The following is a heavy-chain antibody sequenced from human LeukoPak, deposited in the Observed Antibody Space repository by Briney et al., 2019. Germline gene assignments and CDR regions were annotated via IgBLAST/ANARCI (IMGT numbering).Heavy chain of an antibody. D-gene: IGHD3-22*01. CDR3: ARDNDSSGYYYGGGYY. V-gene: IGHV1-2*02. CDR2: INPNSGGT. J-gene: IGHJ4*02. Sequence: MHXXRQAPGXXXXWMGWINPNSGGTNYAQKFQGRGTMTRDTSISTAYMELSRLRSDDTAVYYCARDNDSSGYYYGGGYYWGQGTLVTVSS.